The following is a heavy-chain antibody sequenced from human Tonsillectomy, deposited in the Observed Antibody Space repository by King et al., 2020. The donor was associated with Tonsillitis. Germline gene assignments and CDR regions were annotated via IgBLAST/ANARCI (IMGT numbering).Heavy chain of an antibody. J-gene: IGHJ5*02. V-gene: IGHV3-21*01. CDR2: ISSSSTYI. CDR3: ASRGCSACRPGGYNWFDP. Sequence: VQLVESGGGLVKPGGSLRLSCAASGFTFSTYNMNWVRQAPGKGLEWVSSISSSSTYIYYADSVKGRFTISRDNAKNSLYLQMNSLRAEDTAVYYCASRGCSACRPGGYNWFDPWGQGTLVTVSS. D-gene: IGHD6-19*01. CDR1: GFTFSTYN.